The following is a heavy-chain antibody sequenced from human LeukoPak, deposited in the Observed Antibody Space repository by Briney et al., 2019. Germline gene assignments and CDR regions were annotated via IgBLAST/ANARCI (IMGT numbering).Heavy chain of an antibody. V-gene: IGHV4-61*02. CDR1: GGSISSGSYY. J-gene: IGHJ4*02. Sequence: SETLSLTCTVSGGSISSGSYYWSWIRQPAGKGLEWIGRIYTSGSTNYNPSLKSRVTISVDTSKNQFSLKLSSVTAADTAVYYCARSNRRLYYDILTGPLNYFDYWGQGTLVTVSS. CDR2: IYTSGST. CDR3: ARSNRRLYYDILTGPLNYFDY. D-gene: IGHD3-9*01.